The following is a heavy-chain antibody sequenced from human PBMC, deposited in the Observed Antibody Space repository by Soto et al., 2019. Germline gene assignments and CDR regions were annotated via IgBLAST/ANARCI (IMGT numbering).Heavy chain of an antibody. CDR1: GASISSGGYY. CDR3: ATDNGTGSYFY. CDR2: IYYSGST. Sequence: QVQLQESGPGLVKTSQTLSLTCTVSGASISSGGYYWSWIRQHPGKGLEWIGYIYYSGSTYYNPSLKSRVTISLDTSKNQFSLKLSSVTAADTAVYYCATDNGTGSYFYWGQGILVTVSS. J-gene: IGHJ4*02. D-gene: IGHD1-26*01. V-gene: IGHV4-31*03.